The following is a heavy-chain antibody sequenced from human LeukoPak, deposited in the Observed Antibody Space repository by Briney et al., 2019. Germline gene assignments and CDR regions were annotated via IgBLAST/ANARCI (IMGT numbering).Heavy chain of an antibody. J-gene: IGHJ4*02. CDR3: ASSQWVVPGSH. D-gene: IGHD6-19*01. CDR1: DGSIYTYY. CDR2: VFYSGST. Sequence: SETLSLTCTVSDGSIYTYYWSWIRQPPGKGLEWIGYVFYSGSTNYNPSLKSRVTISPDTSKNQFSLKLTSVTAADTAVYYCASSQWVVPGSHWGQGALVIVSS. V-gene: IGHV4-59*08.